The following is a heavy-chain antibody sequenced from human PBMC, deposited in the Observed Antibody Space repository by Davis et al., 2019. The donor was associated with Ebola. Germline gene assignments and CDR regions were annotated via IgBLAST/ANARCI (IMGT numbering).Heavy chain of an antibody. CDR3: ARFRYSSSSLRYYYYGMDV. CDR1: GGSFSGYY. CDR2: INHSGST. J-gene: IGHJ6*02. Sequence: MPGGSLRLSCAVYGGSFSGYYWSWIRQPPGKGLEWIGEINHSGSTNYNPSLKSRVTISVDTSKNQFSLKLSSVTAADTAVYYCARFRYSSSSLRYYYYGMDVWGQGTTVTVSS. D-gene: IGHD6-6*01. V-gene: IGHV4-34*01.